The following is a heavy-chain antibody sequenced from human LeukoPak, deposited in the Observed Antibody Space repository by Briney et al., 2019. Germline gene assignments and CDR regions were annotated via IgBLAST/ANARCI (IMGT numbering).Heavy chain of an antibody. D-gene: IGHD1-26*01. CDR1: RFTFSNYN. V-gene: IGHV3-48*02. CDR3: ASSGTYRFDY. Sequence: GGSLRLSCAASRFTFSNYNMNWVRQAPGKGLEWVAYISGTGRTTNYADSVKARFTISRDNAKNSLYLQMNSLRDEDTAVYYCASSGTYRFDYWGQGTLVTVSS. J-gene: IGHJ4*02. CDR2: ISGTGRTT.